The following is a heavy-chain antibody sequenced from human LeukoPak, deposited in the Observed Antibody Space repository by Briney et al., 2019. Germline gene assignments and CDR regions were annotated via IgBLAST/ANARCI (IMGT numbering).Heavy chain of an antibody. V-gene: IGHV5-51*01. J-gene: IGHJ6*02. CDR2: IYAGDSDT. CDR3: ARLPPDGGVVIGRDPYYYYGMDV. Sequence: GESLKISCKGSGYTFTNYWIAWVRQMPGKGLEWMGIIYAGDSDTRYSPSFQGQVTISADRSISTAYLQWSSLRPEDTAVYYCARLPPDGGVVIGRDPYYYYGMDVWGQGTTVTVSS. CDR1: GYTFTNYW. D-gene: IGHD3-3*01.